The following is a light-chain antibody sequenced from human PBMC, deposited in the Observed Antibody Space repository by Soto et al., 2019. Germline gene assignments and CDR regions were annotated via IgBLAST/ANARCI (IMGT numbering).Light chain of an antibody. CDR2: DVS. CDR3: CSYAGTYTWV. Sequence: QSVLSQPPSASGTPGQRVTIPCSGSSSNIGSHHVNWYQHLPGTAPKVMIYDVSKRPSGVPDRFSGSKSGNTASLTISGLQAEDEADYYCCSYAGTYTWVFGGGTKLTVL. CDR1: SSNIGSHH. J-gene: IGLJ3*02. V-gene: IGLV1-44*01.